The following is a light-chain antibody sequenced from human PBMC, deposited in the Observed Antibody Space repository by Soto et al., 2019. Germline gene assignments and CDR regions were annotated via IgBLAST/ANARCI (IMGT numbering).Light chain of an antibody. CDR3: QQYGSSRVT. CDR2: GAS. CDR1: QSLSTY. J-gene: IGKJ4*01. Sequence: EIVLTKSPGPQSLSPGERATLSCRASQSLSTYLAWYQQKPGQAPRLLIYGASSRATGIPDRFSGSGSATEFTLTISRLEAEDFAVYYCQQYGSSRVTFGGGTKVEIK. V-gene: IGKV3-20*01.